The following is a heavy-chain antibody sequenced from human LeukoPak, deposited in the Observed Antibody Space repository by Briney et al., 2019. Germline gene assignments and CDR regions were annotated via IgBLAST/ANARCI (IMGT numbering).Heavy chain of an antibody. CDR3: ARGLDSSGYWTFDY. J-gene: IGHJ4*02. CDR2: ISSTAGTI. CDR1: GFTFSSNS. Sequence: PGGSLRLSCAASGFTFSSNSMNWVRQAPGKGLEWVSYISSTAGTIYYADSVKGRFTISRDNAKNSLYLQMNSLRAEDTAVYYCARGLDSSGYWTFDYWGQGTLVTVSS. D-gene: IGHD3-22*01. V-gene: IGHV3-48*04.